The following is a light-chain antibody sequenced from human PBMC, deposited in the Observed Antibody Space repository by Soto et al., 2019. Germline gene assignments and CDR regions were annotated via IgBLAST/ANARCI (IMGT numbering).Light chain of an antibody. V-gene: IGLV2-11*01. J-gene: IGLJ3*02. CDR1: GSDVGFYDY. CDR3: CSYAGTYTWV. CDR2: NVS. Sequence: QSALTQPHSVSGSPGQSVTISCTGTGSDVGFYDYVSWYQHHPGKAPKVMIFNVSQRPSGVPDRFSGSKSGNTASLTISGLQAEDEADYYCCSYAGTYTWVFGAGTKLTVL.